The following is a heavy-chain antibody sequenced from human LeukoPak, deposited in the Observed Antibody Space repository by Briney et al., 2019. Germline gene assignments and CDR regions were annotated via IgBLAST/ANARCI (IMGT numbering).Heavy chain of an antibody. CDR2: ISSSSSYI. CDR3: AREDIVVGPRLDY. Sequence: GGSLRLSCAASGFTSSSYSMNWVRQAPGKGLEWVSSISSSSSYIYYADSVKGRFTISRDNAKNSLYLQMNSLRAEDTAVYYCAREDIVVGPRLDYWGQGTLVTVSP. V-gene: IGHV3-21*01. J-gene: IGHJ4*02. CDR1: GFTSSSYS. D-gene: IGHD2-2*01.